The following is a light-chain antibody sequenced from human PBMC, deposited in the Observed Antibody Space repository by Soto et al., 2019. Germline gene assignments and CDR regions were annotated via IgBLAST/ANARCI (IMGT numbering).Light chain of an antibody. Sequence: QPLSLSFAPADSIAISCTGTSSDVGGYDYVSWYQLHPGKAPKLMIFEVSNRPSGVSYRFSGSKSGNTASLTISGLQAEEEADYFCSSYSISTAYLFGTGTKVTVL. CDR2: EVS. J-gene: IGLJ1*01. CDR1: SSDVGGYDY. CDR3: SSYSISTAYL. V-gene: IGLV2-14*01.